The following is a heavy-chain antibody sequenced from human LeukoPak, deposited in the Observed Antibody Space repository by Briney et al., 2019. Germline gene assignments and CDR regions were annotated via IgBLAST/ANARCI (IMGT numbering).Heavy chain of an antibody. CDR1: GFTFSSYS. D-gene: IGHD3-10*01. V-gene: IGHV3-23*01. CDR2: ITGISGDT. J-gene: IGHJ4*02. Sequence: GGSLRLYCAASGFTFSSYSMNWVRQAPGKGLEWVSGITGISGDTYYADSVKGRFTISRDNSKNTLYLQMNSLRADDTAVYYCAKAYLVRGVTHYFDYWGQGTLVTVSS. CDR3: AKAYLVRGVTHYFDY.